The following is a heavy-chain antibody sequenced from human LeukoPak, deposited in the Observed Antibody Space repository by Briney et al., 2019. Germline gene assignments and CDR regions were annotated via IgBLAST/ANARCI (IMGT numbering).Heavy chain of an antibody. J-gene: IGHJ6*03. CDR1: GYTFTGYY. D-gene: IGHD6-6*01. V-gene: IGHV1-2*02. CDR3: ARGGTIAARPSYYYYYMDV. CDR2: INPNSGGT. Sequence: ASVKVSCKASGYTFTGYYMHWVRQAPGQGLEWMGWINPNSGGTNYAQKFQGRVTMTKDTSISTVYMELSRLRSDDTAVYYCARGGTIAARPSYYYYYMDVWGKGTTVTVSS.